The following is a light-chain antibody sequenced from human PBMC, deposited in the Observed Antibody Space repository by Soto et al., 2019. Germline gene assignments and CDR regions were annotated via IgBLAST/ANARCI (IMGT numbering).Light chain of an antibody. J-gene: IGLJ1*01. CDR1: SSDVGNYNY. CDR3: SSYTTSSTLYV. Sequence: QSALTQPASVSGSPAQSITISCTGSSSDVGNYNYVSWYQQHPGKAPQLMIFQVSNRASGVSNRFSGSKSGDTASLTISGLQAEDEADYYCSSYTTSSTLYVFGTGTKVTVL. V-gene: IGLV2-14*01. CDR2: QVS.